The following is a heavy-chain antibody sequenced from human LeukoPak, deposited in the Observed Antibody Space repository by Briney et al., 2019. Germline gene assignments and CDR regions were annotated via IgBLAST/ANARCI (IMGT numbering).Heavy chain of an antibody. Sequence: SETLSLTCTVSGGSISSSSYYWGWIRQPPGKGLEWIGSIYYSGSTNYNPSLKSRVTISVDTSKNQFSLKLSSVTAADTAVYYCAREYPDAFDIWGQGTMVTVSS. CDR3: AREYPDAFDI. CDR2: IYYSGST. CDR1: GGSISSSSYY. V-gene: IGHV4-39*07. J-gene: IGHJ3*02. D-gene: IGHD2-2*02.